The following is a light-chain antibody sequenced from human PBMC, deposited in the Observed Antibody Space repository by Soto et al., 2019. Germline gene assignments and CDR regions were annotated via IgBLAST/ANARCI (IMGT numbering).Light chain of an antibody. J-gene: IGKJ4*01. Sequence: EIVLTQSPVTLSLSPGERATLSCRASQSVSSSYLAWYQQKPGQAPRLLIYGASSRATGIPDRFSGSGSGTDFTLTISRLEPEDSAVYYCQQYGSSLLTFGGGTKVDIK. CDR2: GAS. V-gene: IGKV3-20*01. CDR1: QSVSSSY. CDR3: QQYGSSLLT.